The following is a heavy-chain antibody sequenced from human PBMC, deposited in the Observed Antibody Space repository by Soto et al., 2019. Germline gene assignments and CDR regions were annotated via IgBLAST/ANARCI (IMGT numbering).Heavy chain of an antibody. CDR3: AREFLYYDILTGYYTPRAFDI. V-gene: IGHV4-31*03. Sequence: SETLSLTCTVSCGSISSGGYYWSWIRQHPGKGLEWIGYIYYSGSTYYNPSLKSRVTISVDTSKNQFSLKLSSVTAADTAVYYCAREFLYYDILTGYYTPRAFDIWGQGTMVTVSS. D-gene: IGHD3-9*01. J-gene: IGHJ3*02. CDR2: IYYSGST. CDR1: CGSISSGGYY.